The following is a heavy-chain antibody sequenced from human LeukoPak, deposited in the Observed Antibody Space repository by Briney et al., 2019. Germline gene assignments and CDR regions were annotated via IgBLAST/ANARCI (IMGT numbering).Heavy chain of an antibody. J-gene: IGHJ5*02. CDR2: IYYSGST. D-gene: IGHD2-15*01. CDR1: GGSISSSDYY. Sequence: PSQTLSLTCTVSGGSISSSDYYGSWIRQPPGKGLEWIGYIYYSGSTYSNPSLKSRVTISKDTSKNQFFLKLSSVTAAGTAVYYCARDRYECSGGICSPYNWFDPWGQGTLVTVSS. V-gene: IGHV4-30-4*01. CDR3: ARDRYECSGGICSPYNWFDP.